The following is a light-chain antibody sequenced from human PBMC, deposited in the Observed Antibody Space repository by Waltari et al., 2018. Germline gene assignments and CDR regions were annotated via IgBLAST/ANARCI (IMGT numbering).Light chain of an antibody. CDR2: DAS. Sequence: DIQMTQPPSSVSASVGDRVTLTCRASPGISSRLAWYQQKPGKAPKLLIYDASSLHSGVPSRFSGSGSGTEFTLTISSLQPEDFATYYCQQVDSFPRTFGQGTKVEVK. CDR1: PGISSR. V-gene: IGKV1-12*01. CDR3: QQVDSFPRT. J-gene: IGKJ1*01.